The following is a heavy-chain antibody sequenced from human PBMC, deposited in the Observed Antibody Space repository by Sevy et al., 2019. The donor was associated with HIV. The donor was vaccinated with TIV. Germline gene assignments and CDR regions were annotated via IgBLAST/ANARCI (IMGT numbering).Heavy chain of an antibody. CDR3: ATFPYGNSYGSG. CDR2: IKMKSEGGTT. D-gene: IGHD5-18*01. J-gene: IGHJ4*02. Sequence: GGSLRLSCAASGFTFSNAWMSWVRQAPGKGLEWVARIKMKSEGGTTDYAAPVKLRFTISRDDSQNTLYLQMNSLKTEDTGVYCCATFPYGNSYGSGWGQGTLVTVSS. CDR1: GFTFSNAW. V-gene: IGHV3-15*01.